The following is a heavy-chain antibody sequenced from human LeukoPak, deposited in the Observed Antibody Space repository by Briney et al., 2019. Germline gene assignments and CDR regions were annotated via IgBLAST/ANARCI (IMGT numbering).Heavy chain of an antibody. CDR1: GFTFSDYY. D-gene: IGHD6-19*01. Sequence: GGSLRLSCAASGFTFSDYYMSWIRQAPGEGLEWVSYISSSGSTIYYADSVKGRFTISSDNAKNSLYLQMNSLRAGDTAAYYCASGSSGWPDFDYWGQGTLVTVSS. J-gene: IGHJ4*02. V-gene: IGHV3-11*04. CDR2: ISSSGSTI. CDR3: ASGSSGWPDFDY.